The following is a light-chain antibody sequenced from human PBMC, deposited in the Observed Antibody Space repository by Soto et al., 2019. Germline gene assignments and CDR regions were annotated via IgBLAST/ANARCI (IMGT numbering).Light chain of an antibody. V-gene: IGKV1-5*03. CDR2: KAS. CDR3: QQYNSYWT. J-gene: IGKJ1*01. CDR1: QSISSW. Sequence: DIQMTQSASSLSASVGDRVTITCRASQSISSWVAWYQQKPGKAPKLLIYKASSLESGVPSRFSGSGSGTEFTLTISSLQPDDFATYYCQQYNSYWTFGQGTKVDIK.